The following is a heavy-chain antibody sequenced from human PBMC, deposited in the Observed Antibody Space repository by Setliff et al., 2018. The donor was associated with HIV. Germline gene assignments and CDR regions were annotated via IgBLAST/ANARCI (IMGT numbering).Heavy chain of an antibody. J-gene: IGHJ6*02. Sequence: GGSLRLSCAASGFSISDFWMSWVRQAPGKGLEWVANIKEDGSEQYYMDSVKGRFTISRDNSKNSLYLQMNSLRAEDTAVYYCAREPHELRYFDWLLYPAYYYYGMDVWGQGTTVTVSS. D-gene: IGHD3-9*01. CDR1: GFSISDFW. CDR3: AREPHELRYFDWLLYPAYYYYGMDV. V-gene: IGHV3-7*01. CDR2: IKEDGSEQ.